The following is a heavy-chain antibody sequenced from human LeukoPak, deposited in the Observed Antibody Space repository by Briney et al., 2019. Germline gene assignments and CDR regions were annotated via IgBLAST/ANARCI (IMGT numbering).Heavy chain of an antibody. Sequence: SETLSLTWTVSGGSISSFYWSWIRQPAGKGLEWIGRIYTSGSTNYNPSLKSRVTMSVDTSKNQFSVKLTSVTAADTAVYYCARDFKDSSSSLVYYYYYYMDVWGKGTTVTVSS. J-gene: IGHJ6*03. D-gene: IGHD6-6*01. V-gene: IGHV4-4*07. CDR3: ARDFKDSSSSLVYYYYYYMDV. CDR1: GGSISSFY. CDR2: IYTSGST.